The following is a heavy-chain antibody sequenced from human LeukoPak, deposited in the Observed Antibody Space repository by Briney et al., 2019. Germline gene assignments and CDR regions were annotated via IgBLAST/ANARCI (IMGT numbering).Heavy chain of an antibody. Sequence: SETLSLTCAVYGGSFSGYYWSWIRQPPGKGLEWIGEINHSGSTNYNPSLKSRVTISVDTSKNQFSLKLSSVTAADTAVYYCARGASRVVTVTSARRNYGMDVWGQGTTATVSS. CDR1: GGSFSGYY. V-gene: IGHV4-34*01. CDR3: ARGASRVVTVTSARRNYGMDV. D-gene: IGHD4-17*01. CDR2: INHSGST. J-gene: IGHJ6*02.